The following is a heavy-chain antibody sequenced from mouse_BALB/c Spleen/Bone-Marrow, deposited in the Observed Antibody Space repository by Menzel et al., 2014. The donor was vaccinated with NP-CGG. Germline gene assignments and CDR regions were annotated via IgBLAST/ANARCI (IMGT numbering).Heavy chain of an antibody. CDR1: VYRFTTYV. CDR2: INPYNDVT. V-gene: IGHV1-14*01. J-gene: IGHJ1*01. Sequence: EVQLQQSGPELVKPGASVKMSCKTSVYRFTTYVMHWVKQKPGQGLEWIGYINPYNDVTNYNEKFKGKATLTSDKSSSTSYMELSSLTCEDSAVYYCARNYGHWYFDVWGAGTTVTVSS. CDR3: ARNYGHWYFDV. D-gene: IGHD1-1*02.